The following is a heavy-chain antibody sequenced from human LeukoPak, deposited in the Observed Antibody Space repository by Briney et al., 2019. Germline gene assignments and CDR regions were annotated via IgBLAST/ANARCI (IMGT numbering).Heavy chain of an antibody. V-gene: IGHV4-59*01. J-gene: IGHJ5*02. CDR1: DGSITDYD. CDR2: IYYSGST. Sequence: PSETLSLTCTVSDGSITDYDWSWIRQSPGKGLEWIGYIYYSGSTNYNPSLKSRVTISVDTSKNQFSLKLSSVTAADTAVYYCARESYSGSYFGWFDPWGQGTLVTVSS. D-gene: IGHD1-26*01. CDR3: ARESYSGSYFGWFDP.